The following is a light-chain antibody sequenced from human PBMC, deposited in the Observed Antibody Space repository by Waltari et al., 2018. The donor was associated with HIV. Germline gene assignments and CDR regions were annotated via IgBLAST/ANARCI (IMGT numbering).Light chain of an antibody. CDR1: QSLLNSSNNKNY. Sequence: DIVMTQSPGSLAVSLGGRATINCKSSQSLLNSSNNKNYLAWYQQKPGQPPKLLIYWASTRESGVPDRFSGSGSGTEFTLTISSLQAEDVAVYYCQQYYSTPFTFGPGTKVDSK. V-gene: IGKV4-1*01. CDR2: WAS. CDR3: QQYYSTPFT. J-gene: IGKJ3*01.